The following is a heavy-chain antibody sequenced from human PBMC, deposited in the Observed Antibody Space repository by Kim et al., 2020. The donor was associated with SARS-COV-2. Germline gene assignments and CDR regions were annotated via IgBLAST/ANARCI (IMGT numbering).Heavy chain of an antibody. Sequence: SKKYYVDSVKGRLTISRDNAKNSLYLQMNSLRAEDTAVYYCARADWRGIIWGQGTMVTVSS. V-gene: IGHV3-7*01. J-gene: IGHJ3*02. D-gene: IGHD3-16*01. CDR2: SKK. CDR3: ARADWRGII.